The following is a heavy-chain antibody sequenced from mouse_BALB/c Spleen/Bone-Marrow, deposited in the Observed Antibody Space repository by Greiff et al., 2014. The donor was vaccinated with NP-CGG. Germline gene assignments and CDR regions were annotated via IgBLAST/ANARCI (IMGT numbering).Heavy chain of an antibody. V-gene: IGHV1-67*01. Sequence: VKLMESGPELVRPGVSVKISCKGSGYTFTEHAMHWVRQSHAKSLEWIGLISTYSGNTNYNQKFKGKATMTVDKSSSTAYMELARLTSDDSAIYYCGSSSHYYGYDVMDYWGQGTSVTVSS. CDR1: GYTFTEHA. CDR2: ISTYSGNT. D-gene: IGHD1-2*01. CDR3: GSSSHYYGYDVMDY. J-gene: IGHJ4*01.